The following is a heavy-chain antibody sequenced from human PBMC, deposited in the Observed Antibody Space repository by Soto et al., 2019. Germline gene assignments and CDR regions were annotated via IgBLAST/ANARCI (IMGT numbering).Heavy chain of an antibody. V-gene: IGHV4-39*01. CDR2: ISYSGST. CDR3: ARTYLTDVVVVPASKDYMDV. CDR1: GGSISSSSSS. D-gene: IGHD2-2*01. J-gene: IGHJ6*03. Sequence: QLQLQESGPGLVKPSETLSLTCTVSGGSISSSSSSWGWIRQPPGKGLEWLGIISYSGSTYYSPSLKSRVTISVDASKNLFSLKLTSVTAAGTAVYYCARTYLTDVVVVPASKDYMDVWGKGTTVTVSS.